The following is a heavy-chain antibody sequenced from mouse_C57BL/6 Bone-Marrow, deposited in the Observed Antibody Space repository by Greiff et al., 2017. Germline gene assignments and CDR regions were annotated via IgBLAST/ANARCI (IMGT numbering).Heavy chain of an antibody. D-gene: IGHD1-1*01. CDR1: GFTINDYY. J-gene: IGHJ3*01. CDR3: ARWGTTVPFAY. V-gene: IGHV14-2*01. CDR2: IDPESGET. Sequence: EVKLMESGAELVKPGASVKLSCTASGFTINDYYMHWVKQRPEQGLEWIGRIDPESGETKYAPKFQGKATITADTSSNTAYLQLSSLTSEDTAVYYCARWGTTVPFAYWGQGTLVTVSA.